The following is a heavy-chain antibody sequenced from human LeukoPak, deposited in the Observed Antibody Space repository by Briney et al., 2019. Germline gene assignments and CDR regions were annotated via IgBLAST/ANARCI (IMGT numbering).Heavy chain of an antibody. Sequence: GGSLRLSCAASGFTFSSYGMSWVRQAPGQGLGWVSALSGSGGSTYYADSVKGRFTISRDNSKNTVYLQMNSLRAEDTAVYYCARKAGYYYGSGDYWGQGTLVTVSS. CDR3: ARKAGYYYGSGDY. CDR1: GFTFSSYG. V-gene: IGHV3-23*01. J-gene: IGHJ4*02. D-gene: IGHD3-10*01. CDR2: LSGSGGST.